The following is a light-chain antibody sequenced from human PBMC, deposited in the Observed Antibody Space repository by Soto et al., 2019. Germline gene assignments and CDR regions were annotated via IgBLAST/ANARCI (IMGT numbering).Light chain of an antibody. Sequence: VATQPPSVSAPPRQVVTLFCSVGISNIGAHYVSWHQQVPGTAPKLLIYENGKRPSGIPDRFSGSKSGTSATLGITGLQTGDEAAYYCGTWDSSQSIFVFGTGTKVPVL. V-gene: IGLV1-51*02. J-gene: IGLJ1*01. CDR3: GTWDSSQSIFV. CDR1: ISNIGAHY. CDR2: ENG.